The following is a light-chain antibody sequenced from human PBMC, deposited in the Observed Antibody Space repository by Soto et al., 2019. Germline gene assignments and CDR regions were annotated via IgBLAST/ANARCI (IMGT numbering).Light chain of an antibody. CDR3: QQRSNWPIT. Sequence: EIVLPQSPGTLSLSPGASATLSCRASQSVSSSYLAWYQQKPGQAPRLLIYDASNRATGIPARFSGSGSGTDFTLTISSLEPEDFAVYYCQQRSNWPITVGQGTRLEI. CDR1: QSVSSSY. CDR2: DAS. J-gene: IGKJ5*01. V-gene: IGKV3D-20*02.